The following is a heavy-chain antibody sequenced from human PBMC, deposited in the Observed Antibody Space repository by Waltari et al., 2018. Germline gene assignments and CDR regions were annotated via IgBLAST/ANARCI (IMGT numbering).Heavy chain of an antibody. CDR3: AREGEWLVEDHYFDY. D-gene: IGHD6-19*01. CDR2: IIPIFGTA. Sequence: QVQLVQSGAEVKKPGSSVKVSCKASGGTFSSYAISWVRQAPGQGLEWMGGIIPIFGTANYAQKFQGRVTITADESTSTADMELSSLRSEDTAVYYCAREGEWLVEDHYFDYWGQGTLVTVSS. V-gene: IGHV1-69*13. CDR1: GGTFSSYA. J-gene: IGHJ4*02.